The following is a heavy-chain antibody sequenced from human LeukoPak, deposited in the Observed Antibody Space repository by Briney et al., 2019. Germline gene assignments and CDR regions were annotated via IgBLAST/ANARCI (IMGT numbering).Heavy chain of an antibody. CDR2: INPNSGGT. J-gene: IGHJ4*02. CDR1: GYTFTGYY. CDR3: ARAGIFDY. V-gene: IGHV1-2*02. D-gene: IGHD3-10*01. Sequence: ASVKVSCKASGYTFTGYYMHWVRQAPGQGLEWMGWINPNSGGTNYAQKFQGRVTMTRDTSTSTVYMELSSLRSEDTAVYYCARAGIFDYWGQGTLVTVSS.